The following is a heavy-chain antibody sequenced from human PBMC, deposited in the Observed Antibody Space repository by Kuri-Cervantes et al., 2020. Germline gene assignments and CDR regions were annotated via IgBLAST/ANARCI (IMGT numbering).Heavy chain of an antibody. J-gene: IGHJ6*03. V-gene: IGHV1-2*02. CDR3: ASLAGNPPGTYYYYYMDV. CDR1: GYTFTGYY. D-gene: IGHD1-14*01. CDR2: INPNSGGT. Sequence: ASVKVSCKASGYTFTGYYMHWVRQAPGQGLEWMGWINPNSGGTNYAQKFQGRVTMTRDTSTSTVYMELSSLRSEDTAVYYCASLAGNPPGTYYYYYMDVWGKGTTVTVSS.